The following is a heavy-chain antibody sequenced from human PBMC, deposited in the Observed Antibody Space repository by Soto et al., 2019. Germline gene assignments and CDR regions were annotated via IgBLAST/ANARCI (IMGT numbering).Heavy chain of an antibody. Sequence: QITLKESGPTEVKPTETLALACSFSGFSLATTGVGVGWVRQPPGGALEWIAVVYWDDDTRYNPSLETRLTLTKDTPKSHVALTMTHMDFVDTATFYCAHVTIPYGGTVGDDAFDVWGQGAVVAVSS. CDR1: GFSLATTGVG. CDR2: VYWDDDT. D-gene: IGHD3-16*01. J-gene: IGHJ3*01. V-gene: IGHV2-5*02. CDR3: AHVTIPYGGTVGDDAFDV.